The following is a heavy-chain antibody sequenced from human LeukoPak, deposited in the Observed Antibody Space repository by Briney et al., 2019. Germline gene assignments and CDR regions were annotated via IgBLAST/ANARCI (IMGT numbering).Heavy chain of an antibody. CDR3: ARARDCSSTSCPRKTNWFDP. CDR1: GYTFTIYG. CDR2: ISAYNGNT. V-gene: IGHV1-18*01. D-gene: IGHD2-2*01. Sequence: ASVTVSFKASGYTFTIYGISWVRQAPGQGLEWMGWISAYNGNTNYAQKLQGRVTMTTDTSTSTAYMELRSLRSDDTAVYYCARARDCSSTSCPRKTNWFDPWGQGTLVTVSS. J-gene: IGHJ5*02.